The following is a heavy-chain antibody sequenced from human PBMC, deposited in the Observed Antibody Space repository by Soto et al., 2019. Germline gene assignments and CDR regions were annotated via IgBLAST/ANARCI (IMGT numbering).Heavy chain of an antibody. CDR2: INHSGST. D-gene: IGHD6-13*01. V-gene: IGHV4-34*01. CDR1: GRSFSGYY. CDR3: ARGLRTAAAGIFYSYYGMDV. J-gene: IGHJ6*02. Sequence: SETLSLTCAVYGRSFSGYYWSWIRQPPGKGLEWIGEINHSGSTNYNPSLKSRVTISVDTSKNQFSLKLSSVTAADTAVYYYARGLRTAAAGIFYSYYGMDVWGQGSTVA.